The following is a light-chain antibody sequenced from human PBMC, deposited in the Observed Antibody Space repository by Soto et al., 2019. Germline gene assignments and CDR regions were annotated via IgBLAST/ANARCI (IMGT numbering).Light chain of an antibody. V-gene: IGKV1-39*01. CDR2: AAS. Sequence: DIQMTQSPSSLSASVGDRVTISCRATQSVGNFLNWYQQRPGKAPRVLVFAASNLQSGIPSRFRGSGSGTEFTLTISNLQPEDFANYFCQQSYSSPRTFGQGTKLEIK. J-gene: IGKJ2*01. CDR3: QQSYSSPRT. CDR1: QSVGNF.